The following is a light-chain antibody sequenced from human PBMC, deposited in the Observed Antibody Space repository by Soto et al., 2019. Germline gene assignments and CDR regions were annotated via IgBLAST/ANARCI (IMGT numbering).Light chain of an antibody. CDR3: QQYHSYSWT. CDR1: QSISSW. Sequence: DIQMTQSPSTLSAFVGDRVTITCRASQSISSWLAWYQQKPGKAPKLLISDASSFESGVPSRFSGSGSGTEFTLTISSLQPEDFATYYCQQYHSYSWTFGQGTKVDIK. V-gene: IGKV1-5*01. J-gene: IGKJ1*01. CDR2: DAS.